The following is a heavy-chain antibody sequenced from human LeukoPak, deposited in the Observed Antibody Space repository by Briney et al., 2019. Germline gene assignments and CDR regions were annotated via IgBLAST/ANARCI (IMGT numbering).Heavy chain of an antibody. CDR3: ARRGQLERRYYDY. CDR1: GYSFTSYW. Sequence: GESLKISGKGSGYSFTSYWIGWARQLPGKGLEWMEIIYPGDSATRNSPSFQGQVTISADKSITTAYLQWSSLKASDTAIYYCARRGQLERRYYDYWGQGTLVTVSS. CDR2: IYPGDSAT. D-gene: IGHD1-1*01. V-gene: IGHV5-51*01. J-gene: IGHJ4*02.